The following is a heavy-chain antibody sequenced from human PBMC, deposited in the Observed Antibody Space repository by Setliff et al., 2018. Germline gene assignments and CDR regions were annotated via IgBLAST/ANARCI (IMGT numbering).Heavy chain of an antibody. CDR3: ARYRNYFDSSGQTQYYFDY. D-gene: IGHD3-22*01. J-gene: IGHJ4*02. Sequence: SETLSLTCTVSGGSISSYYWSWMRQPPGKGLEWIGYMYISGATTYNPSLKSRVTISVDTSKNQFSLNLNSVTAADTAVYYCARYRNYFDSSGQTQYYFDYWGQGTLVTVSS. V-gene: IGHV4-59*01. CDR1: GGSISSYY. CDR2: MYISGAT.